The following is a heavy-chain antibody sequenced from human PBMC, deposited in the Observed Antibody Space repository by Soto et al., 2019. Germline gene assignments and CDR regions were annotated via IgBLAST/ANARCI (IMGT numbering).Heavy chain of an antibody. CDR3: AKDVGHCSGGSCYSRYYGMDV. Sequence: EVQLVESGGGLVXPGXXXXLSCAASGFTFDDYAMHWVRQAPGKGLEXVSGISWNSGSIGYADSVKGRFTISRDNAKNSLYLQMNSLRAEDTALYYCAKDVGHCSGGSCYSRYYGMDVWGQGTTVTVSS. D-gene: IGHD2-15*01. J-gene: IGHJ6*02. V-gene: IGHV3-9*01. CDR1: GFTFDDYA. CDR2: ISWNSGSI.